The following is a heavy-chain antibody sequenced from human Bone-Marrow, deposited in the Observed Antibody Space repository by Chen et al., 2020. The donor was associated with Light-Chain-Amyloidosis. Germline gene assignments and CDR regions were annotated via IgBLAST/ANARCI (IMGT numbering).Heavy chain of an antibody. CDR1: GFPFSNYA. CDR2: ARGVNGPT. CDR3: AKDRCTSISCSDFDY. D-gene: IGHD2-2*01. J-gene: IGHJ4*02. V-gene: IGHV3-23*04. Sequence: VQLVESGGGLVQPGGSLRLSCVGSGFPFSNYAMTWVRQAPGKGLEWVSVARGVNGPTYYADSVRGRFTIYRDNSKNTLYLQMNSLRAEDTAVYYCAKDRCTSISCSDFDYWGQGTLVTVSS.